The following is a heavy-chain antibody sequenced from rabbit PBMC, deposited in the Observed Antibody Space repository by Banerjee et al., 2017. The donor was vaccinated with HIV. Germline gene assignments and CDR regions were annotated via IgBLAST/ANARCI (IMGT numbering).Heavy chain of an antibody. V-gene: IGHV1S45*01. J-gene: IGHJ4*01. D-gene: IGHD6-1*01. CDR2: IYGGNSGNT. CDR1: GFSFSSGYD. Sequence: QEQLEESGGGLVKPGASLTLTCKASGFSFSSGYDMCWVRQAPGKGLEWIACIYGGNSGNTYYASWAKGRFTISKTSSTTVTLQMTSLTAADTATYFCARDGGYHYGTPFNLWGQGTLVTVS. CDR3: ARDGGYHYGTPFNL.